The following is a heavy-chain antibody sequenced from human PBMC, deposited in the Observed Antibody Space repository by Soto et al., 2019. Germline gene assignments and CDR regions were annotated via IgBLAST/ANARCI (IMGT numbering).Heavy chain of an antibody. CDR3: AREENCSGGTCYSEYFHR. V-gene: IGHV1-46*01. CDR1: GYLFTAYS. D-gene: IGHD2-15*01. CDR2: VNPSAGST. Sequence: ASVKVSCKASGYLFTAYSMHWVRLAPGQGLEWMGVVNPSAGSTKYAQNFQGRVTMTRDTSTTTIYMELSSLRSDDTAIYYCAREENCSGGTCYSEYFHRWGQGTLVTVSS. J-gene: IGHJ1*01.